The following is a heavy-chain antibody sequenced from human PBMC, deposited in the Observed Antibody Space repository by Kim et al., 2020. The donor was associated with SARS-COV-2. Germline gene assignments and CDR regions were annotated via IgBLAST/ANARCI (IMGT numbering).Heavy chain of an antibody. Sequence: STSYNPSLQSRVTISIDTPKSHMSLRLTSVTAADTAVYFCARRQDTAKTGYWGQGTLVTVSS. V-gene: IGHV4-39*02. J-gene: IGHJ4*02. D-gene: IGHD5-18*01. CDR2: ST. CDR3: ARRQDTAKTGY.